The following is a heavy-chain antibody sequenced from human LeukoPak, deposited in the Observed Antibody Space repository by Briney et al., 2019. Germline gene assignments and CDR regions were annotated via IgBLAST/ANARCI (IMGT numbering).Heavy chain of an antibody. J-gene: IGHJ3*02. CDR3: VRDESVFDI. CDR1: DYTLIDYD. D-gene: IGHD5/OR15-5a*01. Sequence: ASVKVSCKASDYTLIDYDISWVRQAPGRGLEWMGWTSGYNGNTNYAQKLQGRVTMTTDTSSTAAYMELRSLRSDDTAMYYCVRDESVFDIWGQGTMVTVSS. V-gene: IGHV1-18*01. CDR2: TSGYNGNT.